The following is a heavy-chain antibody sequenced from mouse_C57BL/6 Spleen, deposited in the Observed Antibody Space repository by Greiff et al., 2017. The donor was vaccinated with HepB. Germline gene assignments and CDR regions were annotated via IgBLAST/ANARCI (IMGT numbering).Heavy chain of an antibody. CDR1: GYSFTGYY. CDR3: ARSPGSSYYFDY. V-gene: IGHV1-42*01. CDR2: INPSTGGT. D-gene: IGHD1-1*01. Sequence: VQLKQSGPELVKPGASVKISCKASGYSFTGYYMNWVKQSPEKSLEWIGEINPSTGGTTYNQKFKAKATLTVDKSSSTAYMQLKSLTSEDSAVYYCARSPGSSYYFDYWGQGTTLTVSS. J-gene: IGHJ2*01.